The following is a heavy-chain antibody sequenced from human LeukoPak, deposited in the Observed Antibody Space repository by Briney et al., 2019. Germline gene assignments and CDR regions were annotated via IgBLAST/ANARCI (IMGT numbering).Heavy chain of an antibody. D-gene: IGHD6-13*01. Sequence: GGSLRLSCAASGFTFSTSWMTWVRQAPGKRPEWVANIKKDGSEKYYVDSVRGRFTISRDNAKNSLFLQMNSLRAQDTAVYYCARDRGGFSWYDYWGQGTLVAVSS. CDR2: IKKDGSEK. CDR1: GFTFSTSW. V-gene: IGHV3-7*01. CDR3: ARDRGGFSWYDY. J-gene: IGHJ4*02.